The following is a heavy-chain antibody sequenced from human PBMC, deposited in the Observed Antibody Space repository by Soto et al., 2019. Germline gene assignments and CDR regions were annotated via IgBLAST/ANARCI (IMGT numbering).Heavy chain of an antibody. V-gene: IGHV4-59*11. CDR1: GGSINNHY. Sequence: TLSLTCTVSGGSINNHYWSWIRQPPGKGLEWLGYVYYNGITNYNPSLKSRVTMSVDTSKNQFSLNLTSLTAADTAVYYCVSTPQYYDFWSGYPGRLWFDPWGQGTLVTVSS. D-gene: IGHD3-3*01. CDR2: VYYNGIT. J-gene: IGHJ5*02. CDR3: VSTPQYYDFWSGYPGRLWFDP.